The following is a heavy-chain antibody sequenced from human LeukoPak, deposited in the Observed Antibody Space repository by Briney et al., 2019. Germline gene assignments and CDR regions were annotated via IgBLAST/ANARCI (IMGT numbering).Heavy chain of an antibody. CDR3: AKGREDYDILTGHMDV. J-gene: IGHJ6*03. D-gene: IGHD3-9*01. CDR1: GFTFSSYG. CDR2: IWYDGSNK. V-gene: IGHV3-33*06. Sequence: GGSLRLSCAASGFTFSSYGMHWVRQAPGKGLEWVAVIWYDGSNKYYADSVKGRFTISRDNSKNTLYLQMNSLRAEDTAVYYCAKGREDYDILTGHMDVWGKGTTVTVSS.